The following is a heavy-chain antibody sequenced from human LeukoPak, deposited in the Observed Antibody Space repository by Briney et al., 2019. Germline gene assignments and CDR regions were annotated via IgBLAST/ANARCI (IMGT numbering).Heavy chain of an antibody. V-gene: IGHV4-34*01. CDR1: GGSFSGYY. Sequence: PSETLSLTCAVYGGSFSGYYWSWFRQPPGKGLEWIGEINHSGSTNYNPSLKSRVTISVDTSKNQFSLKLSSVTAADTAVYYCARTTEGGYTYDYFYYYYMDVWGKGTTVTISS. D-gene: IGHD5-18*01. CDR3: ARTTEGGYTYDYFYYYYMDV. J-gene: IGHJ6*03. CDR2: INHSGST.